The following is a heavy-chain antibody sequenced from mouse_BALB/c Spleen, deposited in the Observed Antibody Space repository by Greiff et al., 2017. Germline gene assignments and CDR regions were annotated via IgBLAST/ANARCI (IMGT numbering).Heavy chain of an antibody. J-gene: IGHJ4*01. V-gene: IGHV4-1*02. CDR1: GFDFSRYW. CDR2: INPDSSTI. D-gene: IGHD2-4*01. CDR3: ARDYYDYYYAMDY. Sequence: DVMLVESGGGLVQPGGSLKLSCAASGFDFSRYWMSWVRQAPGKGLEWIGEINPDSSTINYTPSLKDKFIISRDNAKNTLYLQMSKVRSEDTALYYCARDYYDYYYAMDYWGQGTSVTVSS.